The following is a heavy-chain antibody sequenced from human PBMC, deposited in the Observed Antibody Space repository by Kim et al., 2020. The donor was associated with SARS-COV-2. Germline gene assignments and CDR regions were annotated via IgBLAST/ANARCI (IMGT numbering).Heavy chain of an antibody. J-gene: IGHJ6*02. CDR2: INPNSGGT. Sequence: ASVKVSCKASGYTFTGYYMHWVRQAPGQGLEWMGWINPNSGGTNYAQKFQGRVTMTRDTSISTAYMELSRLRSDDTAVYYCAREYNDILTGYYLNGDYYYGMDVWGQGTTVTVSS. CDR1: GYTFTGYY. D-gene: IGHD3-9*01. V-gene: IGHV1-2*02. CDR3: AREYNDILTGYYLNGDYYYGMDV.